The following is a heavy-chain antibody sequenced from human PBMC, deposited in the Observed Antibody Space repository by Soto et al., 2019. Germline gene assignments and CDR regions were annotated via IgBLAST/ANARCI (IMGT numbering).Heavy chain of an antibody. J-gene: IGHJ5*02. Sequence: QVPLVQSGAEVTKPGSSVTVSCKASGGTFSSYAIHWVRQAPGQGLEWMGGIIPMYGPAKYAQRFQGRVTITADESTTTVYMELTSLTSQDTAVYYCARVTYMVRGVIDNWFDPWGHGTLVTVSS. CDR1: GGTFSSYA. V-gene: IGHV1-69*01. CDR2: IIPMYGPA. D-gene: IGHD3-10*01. CDR3: ARVTYMVRGVIDNWFDP.